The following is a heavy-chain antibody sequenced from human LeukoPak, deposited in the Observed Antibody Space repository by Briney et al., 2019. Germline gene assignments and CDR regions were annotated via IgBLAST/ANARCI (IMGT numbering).Heavy chain of an antibody. CDR2: IIPILGIA. D-gene: IGHD1-26*01. Sequence: SVTVSFKASGYTFTSYGISWVRQAPGQGHELMGRIIPILGIANYAQKFQGRVTITADKSTSTAYMELSSLRSEDTAVYYCARLGSGSYLYYFDYRGQGTLVTVSS. CDR1: GYTFTSYG. J-gene: IGHJ4*02. V-gene: IGHV1-69*04. CDR3: ARLGSGSYLYYFDY.